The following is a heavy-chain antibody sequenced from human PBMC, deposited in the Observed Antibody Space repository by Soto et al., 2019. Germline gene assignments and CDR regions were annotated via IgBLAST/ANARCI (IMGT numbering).Heavy chain of an antibody. D-gene: IGHD4-17*01. Sequence: GALRLSCAASGFTFSRDGMSWVRQAPGKGLEWVSLITDNGGSTYYADSVKGRFAISRDNTKNTLFLQMNSLRAEDTAVYYCAKERATTTAFDYWGQGALVTVSS. V-gene: IGHV3-23*01. CDR3: AKERATTTAFDY. CDR1: GFTFSRDG. CDR2: ITDNGGST. J-gene: IGHJ4*02.